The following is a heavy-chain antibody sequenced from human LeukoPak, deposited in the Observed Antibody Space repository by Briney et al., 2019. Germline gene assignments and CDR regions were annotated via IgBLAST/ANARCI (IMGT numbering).Heavy chain of an antibody. D-gene: IGHD3-3*01. CDR2: IYYSRST. CDR1: GGSISSRSYY. CDR3: ATFVSGGHWFDP. J-gene: IGHJ5*02. V-gene: IGHV4-39*01. Sequence: SETLSLTCTVSGGSISSRSYYWGWIRQPPGKGLEWIGSIYYSRSTYYNPSLKSRVTMSLDTSKNQFSLKLSSVTAADTAVFYCATFVSGGHWFDPWGQGTLVTVSS.